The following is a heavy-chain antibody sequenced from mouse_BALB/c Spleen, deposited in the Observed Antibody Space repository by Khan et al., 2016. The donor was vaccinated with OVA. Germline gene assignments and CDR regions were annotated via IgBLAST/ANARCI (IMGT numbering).Heavy chain of an antibody. CDR1: GYSFSGYY. CDR3: AIYHGYFDV. V-gene: IGHV1-18*01. CDR2: VNPNNGGT. D-gene: IGHD1-1*01. J-gene: IGHJ1*01. Sequence: EVQLQQSGPDLVKPGASVKISCKASGYSFSGYYIHWVKQSHGKSLAWIGRVNPNNGGTNSNQKFKGKAILTVAKSSNTAYMELRSLTSEDSAVYSCAIYHGYFDVWGAGTTGTVSS.